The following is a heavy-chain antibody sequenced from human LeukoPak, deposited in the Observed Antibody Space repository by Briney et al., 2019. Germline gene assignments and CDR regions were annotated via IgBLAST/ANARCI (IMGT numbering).Heavy chain of an antibody. CDR1: GFTVSSTY. CDR2: IYSGGST. CDR3: ARDRSGDSTAYYTDY. Sequence: GGSLRLSCAASGFTVSSTYMTWVRQAPGKGLEWVSLIYSGGSTIYADSVKGRFAISRDNSKNTVYLQMNSLRAEDTAVYYCARDRSGDSTAYYTDYWGQGTLVTVSS. J-gene: IGHJ4*02. D-gene: IGHD3-22*01. V-gene: IGHV3-66*01.